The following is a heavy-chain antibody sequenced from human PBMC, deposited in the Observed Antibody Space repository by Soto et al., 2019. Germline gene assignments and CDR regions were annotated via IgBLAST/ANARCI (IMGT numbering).Heavy chain of an antibody. D-gene: IGHD1-26*01. J-gene: IGHJ4*02. CDR3: GRGGGGGWVDY. Sequence: QVQLQESGPGLVKPSQTLSLTCTVSGGSISSGGYYWSWIRQHPGKGLEWIGYIYYSGSTYYNPSPKSRVPISVDTSKNHFSLTLGSVTAADRAVYSWGRGGGGGWVDYWGQGTLVTVSS. CDR1: GGSISSGGYY. V-gene: IGHV4-31*03. CDR2: IYYSGST.